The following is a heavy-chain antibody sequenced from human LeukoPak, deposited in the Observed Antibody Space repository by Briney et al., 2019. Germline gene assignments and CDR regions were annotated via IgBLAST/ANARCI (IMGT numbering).Heavy chain of an antibody. Sequence: GASVKVSCKASGYTFTSYGISWVRQAPGQGLEWMGWISGDNGDTNYAQKLQGRVTMTTDTSTSTAYMELRSLRYDDTAVYYCARDRYGVRSGGCDYWGQGTLVTVSS. V-gene: IGHV1-18*01. CDR3: ARDRYGVRSGGCDY. CDR1: GYTFTSYG. J-gene: IGHJ4*02. CDR2: ISGDNGDT. D-gene: IGHD1-26*01.